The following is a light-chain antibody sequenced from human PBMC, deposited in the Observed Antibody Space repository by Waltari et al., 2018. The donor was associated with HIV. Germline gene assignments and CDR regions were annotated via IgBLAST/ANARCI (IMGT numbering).Light chain of an antibody. Sequence: QSVLTQPPSASGTPGQRVTISCSGSRSNIGSNFVYWYQQLPGMAPKLLIYRNNHLPSGVPDRFSGSKSGTSASLAISGLRSEDGADYYCAVWDDSLTGHVVFGGGTKLTVL. CDR1: RSNIGSNF. CDR2: RNN. J-gene: IGLJ2*01. CDR3: AVWDDSLTGHVV. V-gene: IGLV1-47*01.